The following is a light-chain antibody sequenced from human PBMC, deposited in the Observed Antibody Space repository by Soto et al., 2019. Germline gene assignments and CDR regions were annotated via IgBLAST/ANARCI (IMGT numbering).Light chain of an antibody. CDR1: NGHNSFA. CDR2: LNSDGTH. CDR3: QTGGTAPL. V-gene: IGLV4-69*01. J-gene: IGLJ2*01. Sequence: QAVLTQSPSASASLGASVKLTCTLSNGHNSFAIAWHQQKPSKGPRYLMKLNSDGTHRKGDGIPDRFSGSRSGAESYLTISSLQSDDEADYYCQTGGTAPLFGRGTKLTVL.